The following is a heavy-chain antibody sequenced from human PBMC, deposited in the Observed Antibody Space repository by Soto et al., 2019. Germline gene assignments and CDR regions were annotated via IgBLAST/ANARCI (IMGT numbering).Heavy chain of an antibody. Sequence: GGSLRLSCAASGFTFSNAWMNWVRQAPGKGLEWVGRIKSKTDGGTTDYAAPVKGRFTISRDDSKNTLYLQMNSPKTEDTAVYYCTTDWTADSSGYYYVDFDYWGQGTLVTVSS. D-gene: IGHD3-22*01. CDR3: TTDWTADSSGYYYVDFDY. CDR1: GFTFSNAW. J-gene: IGHJ4*02. V-gene: IGHV3-15*07. CDR2: IKSKTDGGTT.